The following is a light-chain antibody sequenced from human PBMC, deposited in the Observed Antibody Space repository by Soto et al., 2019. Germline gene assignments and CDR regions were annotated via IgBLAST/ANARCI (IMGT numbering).Light chain of an antibody. Sequence: DIQITQSPSSLSASVGDRVTITCRASQSISSYLNWYQQKPGKAPKLLIYAASSLQSGVPSRFSGSGSGTDFTLTISSLQPEDFATYYCQQSYSTPPNFGQGTRLEIK. V-gene: IGKV1-39*01. CDR1: QSISSY. CDR3: QQSYSTPPN. CDR2: AAS. J-gene: IGKJ5*01.